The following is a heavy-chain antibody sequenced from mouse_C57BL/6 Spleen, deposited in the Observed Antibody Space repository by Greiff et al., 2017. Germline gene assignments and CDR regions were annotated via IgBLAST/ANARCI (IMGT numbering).Heavy chain of an antibody. D-gene: IGHD1-1*01. V-gene: IGHV14-1*01. J-gene: IGHJ1*01. CDR3: TPSTVVEDWYFDV. Sequence: VQLQQSGAELVRPGASVKLSCTASGFNIKDYYMHWVKQRPEQGLEWIGRIDPEDGDTEYAPKFQGKATMTADTSSNTAYLQLSSLTSEDTAVYYCTPSTVVEDWYFDVWGPGTTVTVSS. CDR1: GFNIKDYY. CDR2: IDPEDGDT.